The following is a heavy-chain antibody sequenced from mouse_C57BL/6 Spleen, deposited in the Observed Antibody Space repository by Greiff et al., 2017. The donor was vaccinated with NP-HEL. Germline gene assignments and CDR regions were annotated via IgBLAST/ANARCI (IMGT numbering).Heavy chain of an antibody. CDR1: GFTFSDYG. V-gene: IGHV5-17*01. J-gene: IGHJ3*01. D-gene: IGHD4-1*01. CDR3: AKNWDGFAY. Sequence: EVMLVESGGGLVKPGGSLKLSCAASGFTFSDYGMHWVRQAPEKGLEWVAYISSGSSTIYYADTVKGRFTISRDNAKNTLLLQMTSLRSEDTAMYYCAKNWDGFAYWGQGTLVTVSA. CDR2: ISSGSSTI.